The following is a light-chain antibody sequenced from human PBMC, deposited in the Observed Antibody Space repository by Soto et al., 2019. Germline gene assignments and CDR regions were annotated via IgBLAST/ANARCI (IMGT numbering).Light chain of an antibody. Sequence: QSVLTQPASVSGSPGQSITISCSGTSSDIGSYDHVAWYQQFPGKSPKLIIYAVSDRPSGVSDRFSGSKSGISASLTTSGLQTEDEADYYCISYTDRQSYLFGTGTKAPS. CDR1: SSDIGSYDH. CDR3: ISYTDRQSYL. J-gene: IGLJ1*01. V-gene: IGLV2-14*03. CDR2: AVS.